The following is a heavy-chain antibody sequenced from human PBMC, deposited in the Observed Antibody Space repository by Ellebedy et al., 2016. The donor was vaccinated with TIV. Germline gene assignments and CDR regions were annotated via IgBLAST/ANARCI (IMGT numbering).Heavy chain of an antibody. J-gene: IGHJ6*02. Sequence: SETLSLXXSVSVASFSSYYWNWIRQPPGKGLEWIGRIYGIWSTYYNPSLKSRVTMSVDTSKNQFSLKLNCVTAADTAVYYCTRERSSSGGRNYSGIDVWGQGTTVTVS. CDR1: VASFSSYY. D-gene: IGHD6-19*01. CDR2: IYGIWST. V-gene: IGHV4-4*07. CDR3: TRERSSSGGRNYSGIDV.